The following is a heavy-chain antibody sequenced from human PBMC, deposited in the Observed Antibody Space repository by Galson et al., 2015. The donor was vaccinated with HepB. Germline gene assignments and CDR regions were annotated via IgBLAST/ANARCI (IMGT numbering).Heavy chain of an antibody. Sequence: QSGAEVKKAGESLKISCKASGYRFTTYWIAWVRQMPGKGLEWMGIIYPGDSDTRYSPSFQGQVTISADKSTSTAYLQWSSLKASDTAMYYCARQRGSESYYPFDPWGQGTLVTVSS. CDR1: GYRFTTYW. D-gene: IGHD3-10*01. V-gene: IGHV5-51*01. J-gene: IGHJ5*02. CDR2: IYPGDSDT. CDR3: ARQRGSESYYPFDP.